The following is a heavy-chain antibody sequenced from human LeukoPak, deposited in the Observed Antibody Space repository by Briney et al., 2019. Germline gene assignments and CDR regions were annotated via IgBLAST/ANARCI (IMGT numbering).Heavy chain of an antibody. CDR3: AQSSSSYGYLVYAFDI. V-gene: IGHV4-34*08. D-gene: IGHD5-18*01. CDR2: INHSGST. CDR1: GFTFSSYW. Sequence: GSLRLSCAASGFTFSSYWMSWIRQPPGKGLEWIGEINHSGSTNYNPSLKSRVTISVDTSKNQFSLKLSSVTAADTAVYYCAQSSSSYGYLVYAFDIWGQGTMVTVSS. J-gene: IGHJ3*02.